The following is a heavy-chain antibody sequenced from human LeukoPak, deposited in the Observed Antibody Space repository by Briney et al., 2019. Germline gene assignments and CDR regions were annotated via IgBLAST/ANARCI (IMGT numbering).Heavy chain of an antibody. CDR1: GYTFTGYY. CDR2: INPNSGGT. Sequence: GASVKVYCKASGYTFTGYYMHWVRRAPGQGLEWMGWINPNSGGTNYAQKFQGRVTMTRDTSISTAYMELSRLRSDDTAVYYCARGDSSSSLFWFDPWGQGTLVTVSS. D-gene: IGHD6-6*01. V-gene: IGHV1-2*02. J-gene: IGHJ5*02. CDR3: ARGDSSSSLFWFDP.